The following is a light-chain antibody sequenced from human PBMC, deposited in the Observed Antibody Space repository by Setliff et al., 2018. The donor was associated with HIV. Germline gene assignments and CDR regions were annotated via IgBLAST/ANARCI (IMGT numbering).Light chain of an antibody. CDR1: SSDVGGYNS. Sequence: QSALTQPPSASGSPGQSVTISCTGTSSDVGGYNSVSWYQQHPGKAPKVMIYEVSKRPSGVPDRFSGSKSGNTASLTISGLQADDEADYYCSSYTSSSTYVFGTGT. V-gene: IGLV2-18*02. CDR2: EVS. J-gene: IGLJ1*01. CDR3: SSYTSSSTYV.